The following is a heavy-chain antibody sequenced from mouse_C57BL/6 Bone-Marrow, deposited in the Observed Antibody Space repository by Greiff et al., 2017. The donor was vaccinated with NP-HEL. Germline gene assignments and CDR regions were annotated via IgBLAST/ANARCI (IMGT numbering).Heavy chain of an antibody. CDR1: GYSFTGYY. Sequence: VQLQQSGPELVKPGASVKISCKASGYSFTGYYMNWVKQSPEKSLEWIGEINPSTGGTTYNQKFKAKATLTVDKSSSTAYMQLKSLTSEDSAVYYCASGTVVAFDYWGQGTTLTVSS. V-gene: IGHV1-42*01. CDR3: ASGTVVAFDY. D-gene: IGHD1-1*01. J-gene: IGHJ2*01. CDR2: INPSTGGT.